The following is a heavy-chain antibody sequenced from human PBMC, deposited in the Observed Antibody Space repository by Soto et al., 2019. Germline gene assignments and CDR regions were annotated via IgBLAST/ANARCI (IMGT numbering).Heavy chain of an antibody. CDR1: GYSFTSYW. CDR2: IDPSDSYT. J-gene: IGHJ4*02. Sequence: PGESLKISCKGSGYSFTSYWITWVRQIPGKGLEWMGRIDPSDSYTNYSPSFQGHVTISADKSISTAYMQWSSLKASDTAMYYCARRSYYYDRIRLYYFGDWGQGTLVTVSS. D-gene: IGHD3-22*01. V-gene: IGHV5-10-1*01. CDR3: ARRSYYYDRIRLYYFGD.